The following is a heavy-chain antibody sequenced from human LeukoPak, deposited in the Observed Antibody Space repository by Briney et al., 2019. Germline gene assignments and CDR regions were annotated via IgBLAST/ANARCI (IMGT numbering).Heavy chain of an antibody. CDR1: GYSFTTYW. D-gene: IGHD3/OR15-3a*01. J-gene: IGHJ3*02. V-gene: IGHV5-51*01. Sequence: GESLKISCKGSGYSFTTYWIGWVRQMPGKGLECLGIIYPGDSDTRYSPSFQGQVTISADKSLKTAYLQWSSPKASDTAMYYCARLSGPICRGTGDALDIWGQGTMVTVSS. CDR3: ARLSGPICRGTGDALDI. CDR2: IYPGDSDT.